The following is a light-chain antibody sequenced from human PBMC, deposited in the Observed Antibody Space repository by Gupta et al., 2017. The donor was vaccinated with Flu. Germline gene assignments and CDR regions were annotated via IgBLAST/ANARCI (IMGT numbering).Light chain of an antibody. V-gene: IGLV1-44*01. J-gene: IGLJ1*01. CDR1: NSNIGNNP. Sequence: SVLTLPPPASGPPGQRVTISCSGSNSNIGNNPVNWYQHLPGTAPQRLVDSNNQRPSGVPDRFSGSKSGTSASLDISGLQSEDEADYYCAAWDDSLNIYVFGSGTKVTVL. CDR2: SNN. CDR3: AAWDDSLNIYV.